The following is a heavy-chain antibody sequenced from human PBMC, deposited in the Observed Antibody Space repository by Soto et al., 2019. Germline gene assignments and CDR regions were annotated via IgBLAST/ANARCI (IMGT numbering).Heavy chain of an antibody. CDR2: INPSTLVT. CDR1: EYTLPNNY. D-gene: IGHD3-3*01. Sequence: ASVTVSCQASEYTLPNNYMQWVRQTPGQGPEWVGVINPSTLVTSYAQKFQGRVTMTRDTSTSTVYMELNSLISEDTAVYYCARNGQAYDFYLFDIWGQGTLVTVSS. CDR3: ARNGQAYDFYLFDI. V-gene: IGHV1-46*01. J-gene: IGHJ4*02.